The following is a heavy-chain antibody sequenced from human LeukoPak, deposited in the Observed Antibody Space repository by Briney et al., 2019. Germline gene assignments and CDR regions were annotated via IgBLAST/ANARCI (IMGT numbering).Heavy chain of an antibody. V-gene: IGHV3-53*01. J-gene: IGHJ4*02. Sequence: GGSLRLSCAASGFRVSSNDMSLLRQAPGKGLEWVSVIYTGGSTYYGDSVKGRFTISRDNSKNTLYLQMNSLRAEDTAVYYCVRHAPHIDYWGQGTLVTVSS. CDR2: IYTGGST. CDR3: VRHAPHIDY. CDR1: GFRVSSND. D-gene: IGHD2-8*01.